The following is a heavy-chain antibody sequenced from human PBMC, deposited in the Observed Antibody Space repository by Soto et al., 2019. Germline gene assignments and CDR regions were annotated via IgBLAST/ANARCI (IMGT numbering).Heavy chain of an antibody. CDR2: VYSTGTT. J-gene: IGHJ6*02. V-gene: IGHV4-61*03. CDR3: ARVSKLVAPKDGKRAYFFAMDV. CDR1: GYSVGSSDFY. Sequence: SDTLSLTSALSGYSVGSSDFYWTWIRQPPGKPLEWIGYVYSTGTTNYSPSLKSRVDMSVDTSENHFSLRVRSVTAADAAVYFCARVSKLVAPKDGKRAYFFAMDVWGPGTTVTVSS. D-gene: IGHD6-6*01.